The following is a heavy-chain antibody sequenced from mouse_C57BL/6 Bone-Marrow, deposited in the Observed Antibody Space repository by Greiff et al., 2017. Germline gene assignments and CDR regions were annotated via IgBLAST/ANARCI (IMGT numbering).Heavy chain of an antibody. CDR3: ASRDYGSRGSFDY. Sequence: EVKLQESGPELVKPGASVKISCKASGYSFTDYNMNWVKQSNGKSLEWIGVINTNYGTTSYNQKFKGKATLTVDQSSSTAYMQLNSLTSEDTAVYYCASRDYGSRGSFDYWGQGTTLTVSS. V-gene: IGHV1-39*01. CDR1: GYSFTDYN. D-gene: IGHD1-1*01. J-gene: IGHJ2*01. CDR2: INTNYGTT.